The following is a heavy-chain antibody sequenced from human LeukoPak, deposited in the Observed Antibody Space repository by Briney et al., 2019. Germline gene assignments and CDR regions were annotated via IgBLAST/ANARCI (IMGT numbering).Heavy chain of an antibody. CDR1: GGSISSGDYY. D-gene: IGHD3-10*01. V-gene: IGHV4-30-4*01. Sequence: SQTLSLTCSVSGGSISSGDYYWSWIRQTPGKGLEWIGNIYYSGSTNYNASLKSRITISLDTSRYQFSLKLTSVTAADTAVYFCASYSALLWFGELDSWGQGTVVTVSS. CDR3: ASYSALLWFGELDS. CDR2: IYYSGST. J-gene: IGHJ4*02.